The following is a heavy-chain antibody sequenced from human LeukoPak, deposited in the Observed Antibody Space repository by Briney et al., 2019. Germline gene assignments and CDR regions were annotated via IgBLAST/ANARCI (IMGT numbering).Heavy chain of an antibody. D-gene: IGHD6-6*01. J-gene: IGHJ4*02. CDR3: ARDLGKKQLAGGVGY. V-gene: IGHV1-69*01. CDR1: GGTFSSYA. CDR2: IIPIFGTA. Sequence: SVKVSCKASGGTFSSYAISWVRQAPGQGLEWMGGIIPIFGTANYAQKFQGRVTITADESTSTAYMELSSLRSEDTAVYYCARDLGKKQLAGGVGYWGQGTLVTVSS.